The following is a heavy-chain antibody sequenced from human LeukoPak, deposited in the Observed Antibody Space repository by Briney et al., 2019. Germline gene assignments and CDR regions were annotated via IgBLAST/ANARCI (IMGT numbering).Heavy chain of an antibody. Sequence: GGSLRLSCAASGFTFSNYWMSWVRQAPGKGLEWVANIKEDGSEKYYVDSVKGRFTISRDNAKNSLSLQVNSLSAEDTAVYYCARVVDHDYGDYYLDYWGQGTLVTVSS. D-gene: IGHD4-17*01. CDR1: GFTFSNYW. CDR3: ARVVDHDYGDYYLDY. V-gene: IGHV3-7*03. CDR2: IKEDGSEK. J-gene: IGHJ4*02.